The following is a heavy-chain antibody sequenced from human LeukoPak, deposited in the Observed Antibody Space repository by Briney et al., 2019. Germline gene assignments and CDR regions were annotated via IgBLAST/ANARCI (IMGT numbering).Heavy chain of an antibody. CDR1: GYTLTELS. D-gene: IGHD3-9*01. CDR2: FDPGDGAM. CDR3: AAGGFYDLLPY. V-gene: IGHV1-24*01. Sequence: GASVKVSCTVSGYTLTELSMHWVRQAPGKGLEWMGGFDPGDGAMVYAQRFQGRVTMTEDTSTDTVYMELSSLKSEDTAVYYCAAGGFYDLLPYWGQGTLVTVSS. J-gene: IGHJ4*02.